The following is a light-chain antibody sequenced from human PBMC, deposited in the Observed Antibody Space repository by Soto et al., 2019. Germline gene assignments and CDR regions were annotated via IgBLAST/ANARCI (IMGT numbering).Light chain of an antibody. CDR3: HQYYSWSSCT. CDR2: CAS. Sequence: EIVMTQSPATLSLSPGERATLSCRASQSVSSNFAGYYQKPGHAPTLLIYCASTSATGIPARLFGSGSCTEFSLIISSLQSDDFAVYYCHQYYSWSSCTFGQGTKLEIK. CDR1: QSVSSN. V-gene: IGKV3-15*01. J-gene: IGKJ2*02.